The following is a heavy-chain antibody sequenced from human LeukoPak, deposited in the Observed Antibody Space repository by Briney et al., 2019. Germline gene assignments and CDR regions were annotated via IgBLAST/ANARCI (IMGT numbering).Heavy chain of an antibody. Sequence: ASVKVSCKTSGYTFTNYYVHWVRQAPGQGLEWMGRIDPNTGGTKSAKNFQGRVTMTRDTSISTAYMALSGLRSDDTAVYYCASLYDIVGTTVDYWGQGTLVTVSS. CDR2: IDPNTGGT. CDR3: ASLYDIVGTTVDY. CDR1: GYTFTNYY. J-gene: IGHJ4*02. D-gene: IGHD1-26*01. V-gene: IGHV1-2*06.